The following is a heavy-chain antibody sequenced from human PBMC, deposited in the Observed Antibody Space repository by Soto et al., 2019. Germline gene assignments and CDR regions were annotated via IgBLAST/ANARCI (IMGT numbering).Heavy chain of an antibody. CDR2: ISGSGGST. V-gene: IGHV3-23*01. J-gene: IGHJ4*02. CDR3: AKAGDKMRDIVVVVAATDY. CDR1: GFTFSSYA. D-gene: IGHD2-15*01. Sequence: GGSLRLSCAASGFTFSSYAMSWVRQAPGKGLEWVSAISGSGGSTYYADSVKGRFTISRDNSKNTLYLQMNSLRAEDTAVYYCAKAGDKMRDIVVVVAATDYWGQGTLVTVSS.